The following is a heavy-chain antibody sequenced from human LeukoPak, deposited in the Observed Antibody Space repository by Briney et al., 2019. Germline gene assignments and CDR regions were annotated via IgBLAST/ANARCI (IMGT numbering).Heavy chain of an antibody. CDR2: IYYSGST. CDR3: ARNSAVAGGDY. V-gene: IGHV4-59*12. CDR1: GGSIRSYY. J-gene: IGHJ4*02. D-gene: IGHD6-19*01. Sequence: SETLSLTCTVSGGSIRSYYWSWIRQPPGKGLEWIGYIYYSGSTNYNPSLKSRVTISVDTSKNQFSLKLSSVTAADTAVYYCARNSAVAGGDYWGQGTLVTVSS.